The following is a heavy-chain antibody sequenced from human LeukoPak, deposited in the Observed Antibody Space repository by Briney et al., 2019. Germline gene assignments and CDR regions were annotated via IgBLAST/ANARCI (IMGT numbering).Heavy chain of an antibody. CDR1: GGSISSYY. CDR2: IYYSGST. D-gene: IGHD6-19*01. V-gene: IGHV4-59*01. CDR3: ARMAKRIAVADYYFDY. Sequence: SETLSLTCTVSGGSISSYYWSWIRQPPGKGLEWIGYIYYSGSTNYNPSLKSRVTISVDTSKNQFSLKLSSVTAADTAVYYCARMAKRIAVADYYFDYWGQGTLVTVSS. J-gene: IGHJ4*02.